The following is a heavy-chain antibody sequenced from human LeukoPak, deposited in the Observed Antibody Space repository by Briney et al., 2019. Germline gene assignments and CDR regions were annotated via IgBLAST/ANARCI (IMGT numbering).Heavy chain of an antibody. V-gene: IGHV4-39*07. CDR1: GGSISSSSYY. CDR2: IYHSGST. CDR3: ARAEGDGYNYNYFDY. J-gene: IGHJ4*02. D-gene: IGHD5-24*01. Sequence: SETLSLTCTVSGGSISSSSYYWGWIRQPPGKGLEWIGSIYHSGSTYYNPSLKSRVTISVDTSKNQFSLKLSSVTAADTAVYYCARAEGDGYNYNYFDYWGQGTLVTVSS.